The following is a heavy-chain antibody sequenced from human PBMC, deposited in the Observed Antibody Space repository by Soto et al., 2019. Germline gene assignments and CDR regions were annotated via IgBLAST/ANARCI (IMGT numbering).Heavy chain of an antibody. D-gene: IGHD6-6*01. CDR1: GGSISSYY. CDR3: ASHYSSSSFFDY. Sequence: SETLSLTCTVAGGSISSYYWSWIRQPPGKGLEWIGYIYYSGSTNYNPSLKSRVTISVDTSKNQFSLKLSSVTAAATAVYYCASHYSSSSFFDYWGQGTLVTVSS. J-gene: IGHJ4*02. V-gene: IGHV4-59*01. CDR2: IYYSGST.